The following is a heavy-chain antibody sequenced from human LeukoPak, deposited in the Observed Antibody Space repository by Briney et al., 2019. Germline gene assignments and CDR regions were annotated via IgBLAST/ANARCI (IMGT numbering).Heavy chain of an antibody. J-gene: IGHJ4*02. V-gene: IGHV3-30*03. Sequence: GGSLRLSCAASGFTFSSYGMHWVRQAPGKGLEWVAVISYDGSNKYYADSVKGRFTISRDNSKNTLYLQMNSLRAEDTAVYYCATQGIAAAQYYFDYWGQGTLVTVSS. CDR2: ISYDGSNK. D-gene: IGHD6-13*01. CDR1: GFTFSSYG. CDR3: ATQGIAAAQYYFDY.